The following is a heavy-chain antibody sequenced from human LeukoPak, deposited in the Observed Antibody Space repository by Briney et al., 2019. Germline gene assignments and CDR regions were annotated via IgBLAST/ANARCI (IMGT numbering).Heavy chain of an antibody. CDR2: ISYDGSNK. V-gene: IGHV3-30-3*01. CDR1: GFTFSSYA. CDR3: AKEGDYSSGWYYFDY. Sequence: GGSLRLSCAASGFTFSSYAMHWVRQAPGKGLEWVTVISYDGSNKYYADSVRGRFTISRDNSKKTLYLQTNSLRAEDTAVYYCAKEGDYSSGWYYFDYWGQGTLVTVST. D-gene: IGHD6-19*01. J-gene: IGHJ4*02.